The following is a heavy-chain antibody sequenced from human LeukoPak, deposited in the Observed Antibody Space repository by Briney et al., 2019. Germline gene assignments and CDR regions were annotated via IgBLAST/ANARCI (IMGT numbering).Heavy chain of an antibody. CDR2: MNSDGSTI. CDR3: ARGMYGDSVGMDV. V-gene: IGHV3-74*01. CDR1: GFTFSSYW. Sequence: PGGALRLSCAASGFTFSSYWMYWVRQAPGKGLMWVSRMNSDGSTIRYADSVKGRFTISRDNDKNTLYLQMNSLRVEDTAVYYCARGMYGDSVGMDVWGQGTTVTVSS. J-gene: IGHJ6*02. D-gene: IGHD2-21*02.